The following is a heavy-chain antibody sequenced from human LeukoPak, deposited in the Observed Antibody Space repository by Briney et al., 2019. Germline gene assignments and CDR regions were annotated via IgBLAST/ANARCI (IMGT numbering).Heavy chain of an antibody. V-gene: IGHV3-74*01. Sequence: GGSLRLSCAVSGCTFSRSWMHWVRHPPGKGLVWVSHITCDGSTTNYADPVKSRFTISTGNAKDTVYLQRNTLRAVDTAVYYWAKDRSYAILVWGRGTTLTVS. D-gene: IGHD6-6*01. CDR1: GCTFSRSW. J-gene: IGHJ6*02. CDR3: AKDRSYAILV. CDR2: ITCDGSTT.